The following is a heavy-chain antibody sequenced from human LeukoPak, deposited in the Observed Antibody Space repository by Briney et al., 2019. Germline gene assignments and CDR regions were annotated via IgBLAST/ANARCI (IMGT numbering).Heavy chain of an antibody. CDR1: GYTFTGYY. Sequence: GASVKVSCKASGYTFTGYYMHWVRQAPGQGLEWMGWINPNSGGANYAQKFQGRVTMTRDTSISTAYMELSRLRSDDTAVYYCARSFYYGSGRAPFDYWGQGTLVTVSS. CDR3: ARSFYYGSGRAPFDY. V-gene: IGHV1-2*02. J-gene: IGHJ4*02. D-gene: IGHD3-10*01. CDR2: INPNSGGA.